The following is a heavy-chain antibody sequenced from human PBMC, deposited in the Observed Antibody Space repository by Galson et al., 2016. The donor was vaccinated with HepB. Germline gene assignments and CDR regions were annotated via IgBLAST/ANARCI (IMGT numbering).Heavy chain of an antibody. Sequence: QSGAEVKKPGASVKVSCKASGYTFTSYDINWVRQATGQGLEWMGWMNPTSGNTGYAQKFQGRVTLTRNTSISTAYMDLSSLRSEDTAVYYCARGRIKSITMIVVVKQTYYFDYWGQGTLVTVSS. CDR1: GYTFTSYD. D-gene: IGHD3-22*01. CDR3: ARGRIKSITMIVVVKQTYYFDY. CDR2: MNPTSGNT. V-gene: IGHV1-8*01. J-gene: IGHJ4*02.